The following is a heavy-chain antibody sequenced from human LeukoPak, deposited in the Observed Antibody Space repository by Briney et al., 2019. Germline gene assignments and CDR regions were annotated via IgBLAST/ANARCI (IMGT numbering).Heavy chain of an antibody. V-gene: IGHV1-8*01. CDR1: GYTFTSYD. CDR2: MNPNSGNT. CDR3: ARGYSGYQYYYYMDV. J-gene: IGHJ6*03. Sequence: ASVKVSCKASGYTFTSYDIKWVRQATGQGLEWMGWMNPNSGNTGYAQKFQGRVTMTSNTSISTAYMELSSLRSEDTAVYYCARGYSGYQYYYYMDVWGKGTTVTVSS. D-gene: IGHD6-13*01.